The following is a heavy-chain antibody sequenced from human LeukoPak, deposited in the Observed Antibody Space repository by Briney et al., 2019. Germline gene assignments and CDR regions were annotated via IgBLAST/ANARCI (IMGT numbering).Heavy chain of an antibody. CDR1: GGSISSYY. CDR3: ARVSDSSSSDY. D-gene: IGHD6-13*01. V-gene: IGHV4-59*12. CDR2: IYHSGST. Sequence: SETLSLTCTVSGGSISSYYWTWIRQPPGKGLEWIGEIYHSGSTNYNPSLKSRVTISVDKSKNQFSLKLSSVTAADTAVYYCARVSDSSSSDYWGQGTLVTVSS. J-gene: IGHJ4*02.